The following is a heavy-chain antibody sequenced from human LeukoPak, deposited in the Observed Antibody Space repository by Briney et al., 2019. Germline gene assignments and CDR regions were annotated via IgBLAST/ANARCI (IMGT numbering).Heavy chain of an antibody. V-gene: IGHV3-74*01. CDR2: INSDGSST. J-gene: IGHJ4*02. Sequence: PGGSLRLSCAASGFTFSSYWMHWVRQAPGKGLVWVSRINSDGSSTSYADSVKGRFTISRDNAKNTLYLQMNSLRAEDTAVYYCARALSYCSSTSCYSIGYWGQGTLVTVSS. CDR1: GFTFSSYW. CDR3: ARALSYCSSTSCYSIGY. D-gene: IGHD2-2*01.